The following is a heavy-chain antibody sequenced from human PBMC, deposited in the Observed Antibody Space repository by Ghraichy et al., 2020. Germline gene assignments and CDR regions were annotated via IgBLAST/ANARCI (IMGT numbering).Heavy chain of an antibody. Sequence: GSLRLSCAASGFTVSSNYMSWVRQAPGKGLEWVSVIYSGGSTYYADSVKGRFTISRDNSKNTLYLQMNSLRAEDTAVYYCARKDGYSRDDAFDIWGQGTMVTVSS. V-gene: IGHV3-66*01. CDR1: GFTVSSNY. D-gene: IGHD6-13*01. J-gene: IGHJ3*02. CDR2: IYSGGST. CDR3: ARKDGYSRDDAFDI.